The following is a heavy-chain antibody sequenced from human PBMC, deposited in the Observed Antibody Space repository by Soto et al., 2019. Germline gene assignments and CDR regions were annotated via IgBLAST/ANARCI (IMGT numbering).Heavy chain of an antibody. Sequence: QVQLVESGGGVVRPGRSLRLSCSASGFIFSDYAMHWVRQAPGKGMEWVAVILFDGNKKYYADSVKGRFTISRDNSKNTLYLPMNSLRAEDTAVYYCAKDGSQTISGSYSSSWGTGSLITVSS. CDR1: GFIFSDYA. D-gene: IGHD1-26*01. CDR3: AKDGSQTISGSYSSS. V-gene: IGHV3-30*18. J-gene: IGHJ5*02. CDR2: ILFDGNKK.